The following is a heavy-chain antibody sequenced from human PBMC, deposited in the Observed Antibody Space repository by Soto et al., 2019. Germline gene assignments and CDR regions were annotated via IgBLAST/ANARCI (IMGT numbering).Heavy chain of an antibody. D-gene: IGHD2-2*01. CDR3: ARGGALSTSWYWGDGHES. V-gene: IGHV1-69*06. J-gene: IGHJ5*02. Sequence: SVKVSCKASGNSFSSHAITWVRQAPGHGLEWMGGIIPVFVTPSYAQKFQGRVTINADKSTNTSYLELRSLTSEDTAVYYCARGGALSTSWYWGDGHESWGKGRQVTVSS. CDR2: IIPVFVTP. CDR1: GNSFSSHA.